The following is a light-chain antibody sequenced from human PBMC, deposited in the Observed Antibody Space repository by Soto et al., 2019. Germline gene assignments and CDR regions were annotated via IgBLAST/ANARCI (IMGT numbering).Light chain of an antibody. CDR1: QSLLHSNGYNY. J-gene: IGKJ1*01. Sequence: DIVMTQSPLSLPVTPGEPASISCRSSQSLLHSNGYNYLDWYLQKPGQSPQLLIYLGSNRASGVPDRFSGSGSGTDFTLKISRVEAADVGVYYCMQALQTPPWTFGQGTKVEIK. CDR3: MQALQTPPWT. V-gene: IGKV2-28*01. CDR2: LGS.